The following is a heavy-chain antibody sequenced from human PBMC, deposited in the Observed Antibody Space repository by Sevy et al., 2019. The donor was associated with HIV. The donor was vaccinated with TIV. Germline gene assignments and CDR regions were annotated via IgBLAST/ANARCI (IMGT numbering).Heavy chain of an antibody. CDR3: ARESARLYYGMDV. CDR1: VFTFSDYY. D-gene: IGHD6-6*01. Sequence: GGSLRLSCAASVFTFSDYYMSWIRQAPGKGLEWVSYISSSGSTIYYADSVKGRFTISRDNAKNSLYLQMNSLRAEDTAVYYCARESARLYYGMDVWGQGTTVTVSS. J-gene: IGHJ6*02. CDR2: ISSSGSTI. V-gene: IGHV3-11*01.